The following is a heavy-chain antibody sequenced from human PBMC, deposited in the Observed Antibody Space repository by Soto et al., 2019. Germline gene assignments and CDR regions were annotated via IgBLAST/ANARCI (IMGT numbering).Heavy chain of an antibody. CDR3: FFRIRRPPPASQFWY. CDR1: RFMFSPYG. V-gene: IGHV3-30*03. CDR2: ISLDGGFK. J-gene: IGHJ2*01. D-gene: IGHD2-15*01. Sequence: ERSLRLSWVASRFMFSPYGMHWVRQAPGKGLKWLTGISLDGGFKSCADSVGGRFTISRDNSKNTLFLQIDTLGTEDKAVYYFFFRIRRPPPASQFWY.